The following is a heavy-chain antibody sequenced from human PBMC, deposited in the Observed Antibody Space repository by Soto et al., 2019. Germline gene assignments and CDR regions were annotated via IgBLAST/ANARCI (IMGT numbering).Heavy chain of an antibody. J-gene: IGHJ4*02. CDR1: GDSVSSVGFH. D-gene: IGHD6-13*01. CDR3: ARGQRADAYFDL. V-gene: IGHV4-61*08. CDR2: IYNGGST. Sequence: SETLSLTCTVSGDSVSSVGFHWAWLRRPPGKGLEWIGYIYNGGSTTYNPSLKSRVTISLDTSQMQLSLKVGSVTAADTAVYYCARGQRADAYFDLWGQGTLVTVSS.